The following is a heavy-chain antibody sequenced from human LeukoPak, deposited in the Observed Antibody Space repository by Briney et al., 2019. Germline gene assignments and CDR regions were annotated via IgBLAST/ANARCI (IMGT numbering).Heavy chain of an antibody. Sequence: GASVTVSCKASGYTFTSYGISWVRQAPGPGLEWMGWISAYNGNTNYAQKLQGRVTMTTDTSTSTAYMELSSLRSDDTAVYYCARDSPTAVVTRDYDYGIDVWGQGTTVTVSS. CDR2: ISAYNGNT. D-gene: IGHD4-23*01. V-gene: IGHV1-18*01. CDR1: GYTFTSYG. CDR3: ARDSPTAVVTRDYDYGIDV. J-gene: IGHJ6*02.